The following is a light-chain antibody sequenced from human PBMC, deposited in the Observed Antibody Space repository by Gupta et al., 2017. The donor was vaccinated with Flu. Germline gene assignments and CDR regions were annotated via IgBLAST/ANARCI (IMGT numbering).Light chain of an antibody. Sequence: DIQMTQSPSSLSASAGDRVTITCRASQSISNYLNWYQQKPGKAPKLLIYATSSLQSGVPSRFSGSGSGKDYTLTISSRQPEDLATYYCQQTYINPQVTFGQGTKVEI. CDR1: QSISNY. CDR2: ATS. J-gene: IGKJ2*01. CDR3: QQTYINPQVT. V-gene: IGKV1-39*01.